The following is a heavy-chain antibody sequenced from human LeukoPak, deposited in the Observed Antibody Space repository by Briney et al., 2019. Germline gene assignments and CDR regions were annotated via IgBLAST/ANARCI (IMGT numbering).Heavy chain of an antibody. CDR1: GGSISSYY. V-gene: IGHV4-59*08. CDR2: IYYSGST. Sequence: SETRSLTCTVSGGSISSYYWSWIRQPPGKGLEWIGYIYYSGSTNYNPSLKSRVTISVDTSKNQFSLKLSSVTAADTAVYYCARSDIAARHHRYFDYWGQGTLVTVSS. J-gene: IGHJ4*02. CDR3: ARSDIAARHHRYFDY. D-gene: IGHD6-6*01.